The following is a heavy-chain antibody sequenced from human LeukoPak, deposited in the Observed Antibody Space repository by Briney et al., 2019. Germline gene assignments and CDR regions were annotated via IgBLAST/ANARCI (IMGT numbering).Heavy chain of an antibody. CDR1: GGSISSYY. J-gene: IGHJ4*02. Sequence: SETLSLTCTVSGGSISSYYWSWIRQPPGKGLEWIGSIYHSGSTYCNPSLKSRVTISVDTSKNQFSLKLSSVTAADTAVYYCARDRGAAAGIFDYWGQGTLVTVSS. CDR2: IYHSGST. V-gene: IGHV4-38-2*02. D-gene: IGHD6-13*01. CDR3: ARDRGAAAGIFDY.